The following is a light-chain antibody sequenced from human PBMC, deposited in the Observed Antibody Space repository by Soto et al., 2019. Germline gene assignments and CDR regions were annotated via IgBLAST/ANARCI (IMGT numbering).Light chain of an antibody. Sequence: QSALTQPASVSGSPGQWITISCTGTSSDVGGYNYVSWYQQYPGKVPKLMIYDVSNRPSRVSNRFSGSKSGNTASLTISGLQAEDEADYYCSSYTSTNTPVVFGGGTKLTVL. V-gene: IGLV2-14*01. CDR1: SSDVGGYNY. CDR3: SSYTSTNTPVV. J-gene: IGLJ2*01. CDR2: DVS.